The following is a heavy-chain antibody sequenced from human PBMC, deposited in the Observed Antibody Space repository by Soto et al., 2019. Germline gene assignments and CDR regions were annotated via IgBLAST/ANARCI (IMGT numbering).Heavy chain of an antibody. CDR3: ARGDGGDDAFDI. CDR2: IWYDGSNK. J-gene: IGHJ3*02. CDR1: GFTFSSYG. Sequence: GGSLRLSCAASGFTFSSYGMHWVRQAPGKGLEWVAVIWYDGSNKYYADSVKGRFTISRDNSKNTLYLQMNSLRAEDTAVYYCARGDGGDDAFDIWGQGTMVTVSS. V-gene: IGHV3-33*01.